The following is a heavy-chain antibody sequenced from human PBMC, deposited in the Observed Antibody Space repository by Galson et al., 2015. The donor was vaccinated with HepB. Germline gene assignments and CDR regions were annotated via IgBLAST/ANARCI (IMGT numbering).Heavy chain of an antibody. V-gene: IGHV4-34*01. Sequence: ETLSLTCAVYGGSFSGYYWSWIRQPPGKGLEWIGEINHSGSTNYNPSLKSRVTISVDTSKNQFSLKLSSVTAADTAVYYCARRLGYGDSYFDYWGQGTLVTVSS. J-gene: IGHJ4*02. CDR3: ARRLGYGDSYFDY. D-gene: IGHD4-17*01. CDR1: GGSFSGYY. CDR2: INHSGST.